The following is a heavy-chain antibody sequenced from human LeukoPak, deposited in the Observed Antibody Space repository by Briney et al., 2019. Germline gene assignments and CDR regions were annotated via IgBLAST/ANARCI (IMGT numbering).Heavy chain of an antibody. V-gene: IGHV3-15*01. Sequence: GGSLRLSCAASGFTFSNAWMGWVRQAPGKGLEWVGRIKSKTDGGTTDYAAPVKGRFTISRDDSKNTLYLQMNSLKTEDTAVYYCTTPQIVGATLFDYWGQGTLVTVSS. D-gene: IGHD1-26*01. J-gene: IGHJ4*02. CDR2: IKSKTDGGTT. CDR1: GFTFSNAW. CDR3: TTPQIVGATLFDY.